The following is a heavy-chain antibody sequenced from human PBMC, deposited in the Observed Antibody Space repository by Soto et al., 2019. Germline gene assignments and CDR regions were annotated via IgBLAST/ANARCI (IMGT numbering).Heavy chain of an antibody. CDR3: ATERYCSSTSCPPGWFDP. D-gene: IGHD2-2*01. Sequence: GASVKVSCKISGYTLTELSMHWVRQAPGKGLEWMGGFDPEDGETIYAQKFQGRVTMTEDTSTDTAYMELSSLRSEDTAVYYCATERYCSSTSCPPGWFDPWGQGTLVTVSS. J-gene: IGHJ5*02. V-gene: IGHV1-24*01. CDR2: FDPEDGET. CDR1: GYTLTELS.